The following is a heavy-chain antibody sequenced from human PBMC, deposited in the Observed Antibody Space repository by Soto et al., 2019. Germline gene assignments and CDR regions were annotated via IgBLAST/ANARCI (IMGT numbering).Heavy chain of an antibody. CDR2: IYYSGST. J-gene: IGHJ6*02. CDR1: GGSISSYY. CDR3: ARDQFRDGPKYYYGMDV. Sequence: SETLSLTCTVSGGSISSYYWSWIRQPPGKGLEWIGYIYYSGSTNYNPSLKSRVTISVDASKNQFSLKLSSVTAADTAVYYCARDQFRDGPKYYYGMDVWGQGTTVTVSS. D-gene: IGHD2-21*01. V-gene: IGHV4-59*01.